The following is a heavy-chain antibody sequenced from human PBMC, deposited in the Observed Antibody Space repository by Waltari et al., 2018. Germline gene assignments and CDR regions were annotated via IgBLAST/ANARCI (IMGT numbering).Heavy chain of an antibody. CDR1: GGTFSSYA. J-gene: IGHJ4*02. D-gene: IGHD6-13*01. CDR2: IIPIFGTA. Sequence: QVQLVQSGAEVKKPGSSVKVSCKASGGTFSSYAISWVRQTPGQGLEWMGGIIPIFGTANYAQKFQGRVTITADESTSTAYMELSSLRSEDTAVYYCARAPGIAAAGKGYYFDYWGQGTLVTVSS. V-gene: IGHV1-69*01. CDR3: ARAPGIAAAGKGYYFDY.